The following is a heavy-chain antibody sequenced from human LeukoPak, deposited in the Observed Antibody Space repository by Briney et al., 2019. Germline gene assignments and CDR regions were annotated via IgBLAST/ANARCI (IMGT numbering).Heavy chain of an antibody. D-gene: IGHD6-13*01. Sequence: AXVKVSCKASGYTFTSYGILWVRQAPGQGLEWMGWISTYNGNTDYAQKIQGRVTMTTDTSTSTAYMELRSLRSDDTAVYYCARDLPYSSSWESIDYWGQGTLVTVSS. J-gene: IGHJ4*02. CDR2: ISTYNGNT. V-gene: IGHV1-18*01. CDR1: GYTFTSYG. CDR3: ARDLPYSSSWESIDY.